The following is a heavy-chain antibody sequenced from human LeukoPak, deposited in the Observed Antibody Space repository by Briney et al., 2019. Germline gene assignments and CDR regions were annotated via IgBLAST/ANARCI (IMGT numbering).Heavy chain of an antibody. Sequence: TSETLSLTCSVSGGSISTYYWSWIRQPPGKGLEWIGNIYYSGRTNYNPSLKSRVTISVDTSKTQFSLKLSSVTAADTAVYYCARHFSSQNYGMDVWGQGTTVTVSS. CDR1: GGSISTYY. CDR2: IYYSGRT. D-gene: IGHD3-10*01. J-gene: IGHJ6*02. CDR3: ARHFSSQNYGMDV. V-gene: IGHV4-59*08.